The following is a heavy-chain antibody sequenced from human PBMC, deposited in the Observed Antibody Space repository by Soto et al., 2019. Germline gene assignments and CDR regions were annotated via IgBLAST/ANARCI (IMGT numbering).Heavy chain of an antibody. J-gene: IGHJ6*03. D-gene: IGHD2-8*01. CDR2: IIPILGIA. CDR3: ARGGYCTNGVCYNYYYYMDV. V-gene: IGHV1-69*02. Sequence: SLKVSCKASGGSFSSYTISWVRQAPGQGLEWMGRIIPILGIANYAQKFQGRVTITADKSTSTAYMELSSLRSEDTAVYYCARGGYCTNGVCYNYYYYMDVWGKGTTVTVSS. CDR1: GGSFSSYT.